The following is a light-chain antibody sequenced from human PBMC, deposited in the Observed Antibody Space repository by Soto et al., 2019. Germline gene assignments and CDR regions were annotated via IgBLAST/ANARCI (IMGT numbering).Light chain of an antibody. CDR3: QQSYCAPPYT. V-gene: IGKV1-39*01. CDR2: AAS. Sequence: DIQMTQSPSSLSASVGDRVTITCRASQTISSYLNWYQQIPGKAPKLLIYAASSLLSGVPSRFSGSGSGTYFTLTISSLQPEDFATYYCQQSYCAPPYTFGQGTKVEIK. J-gene: IGKJ2*01. CDR1: QTISSY.